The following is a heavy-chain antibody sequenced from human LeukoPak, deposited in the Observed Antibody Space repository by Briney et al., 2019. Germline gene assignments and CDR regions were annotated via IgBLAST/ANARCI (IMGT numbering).Heavy chain of an antibody. CDR3: ARLSGGAFDI. CDR1: GGSISSGGYY. J-gene: IGHJ3*02. CDR2: VYYSGTT. V-gene: IGHV4-61*08. Sequence: TSETLSLTCTVSGGSISSGGYYWSWIRQHPGKGLEWIGSVYYSGTTNYNPSLKSRVTISVDTSTKQFSLNLSSVTAADTAVYYCARLSGGAFDIWGQGTMVTVSS. D-gene: IGHD1-26*01.